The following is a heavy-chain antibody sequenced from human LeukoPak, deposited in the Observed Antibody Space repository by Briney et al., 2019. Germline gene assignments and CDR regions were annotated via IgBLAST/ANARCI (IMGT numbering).Heavy chain of an antibody. CDR2: IYYSGST. J-gene: IGHJ5*02. D-gene: IGHD3-22*01. CDR3: ARVLRHYYDSSGYYYSDWFDP. V-gene: IGHV4-59*01. CDR1: GGSISSYY. Sequence: SETLSLTCTVSGGSISSYYWSWIRQPPGKGLEWIGYIYYSGSTNYNPSLKSRVTISVDTSKNQFSLKLSSVTAADTAVYYCARVLRHYYDSSGYYYSDWFDPWGQGTLVTVSS.